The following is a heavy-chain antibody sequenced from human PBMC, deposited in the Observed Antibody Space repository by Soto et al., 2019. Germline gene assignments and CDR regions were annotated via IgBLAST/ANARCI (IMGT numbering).Heavy chain of an antibody. CDR2: FDPEDGET. Sequence: ASVKVSCKVSGYTLTELSMHWLRQAPGKGLEWMGGFDPEDGETIYAQKFQGRVTMTEDTSTDTAYMELSSLRSEDTAVYYCATLYRVRQYCSGGSCYSYWFDPWGQGTLVTVSS. J-gene: IGHJ5*02. CDR1: GYTLTELS. V-gene: IGHV1-24*01. CDR3: ATLYRVRQYCSGGSCYSYWFDP. D-gene: IGHD2-15*01.